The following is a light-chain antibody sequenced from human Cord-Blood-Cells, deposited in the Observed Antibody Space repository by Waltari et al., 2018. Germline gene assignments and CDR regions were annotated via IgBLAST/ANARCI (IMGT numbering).Light chain of an antibody. V-gene: IGLV2-14*01. J-gene: IGLJ3*02. CDR1: SSEVGGYNY. CDR3: SSYTSSSRV. Sequence: QSALTQPASVSGSPGPSITISCTGTSSEVGGYNYVSWYQQHPGKAPKLMIYEFRNRPSGVSNRFSGSKSGNTAALTISGLQAEDEADYYCSSYTSSSRVFGGGTKLTVL. CDR2: EFR.